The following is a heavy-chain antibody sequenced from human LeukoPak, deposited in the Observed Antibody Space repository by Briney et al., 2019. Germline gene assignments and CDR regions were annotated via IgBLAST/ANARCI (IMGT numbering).Heavy chain of an antibody. D-gene: IGHD3-10*01. CDR1: GGSISSGSYY. Sequence: SETLSLTCTVSGGSISSGSYYWNWIRQPAGKGLEWIGRIHSSGSTNYNPSLKSRVTISVDTSKNQFSLKLSSVIAADTAVYYCAREGLNMVRGVIPKEAWGWFDPWGQGTLVTVSS. CDR3: AREGLNMVRGVIPKEAWGWFDP. J-gene: IGHJ5*02. V-gene: IGHV4-61*02. CDR2: IHSSGST.